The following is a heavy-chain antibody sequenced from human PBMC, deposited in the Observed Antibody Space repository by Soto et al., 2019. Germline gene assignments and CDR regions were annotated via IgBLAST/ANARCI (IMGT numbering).Heavy chain of an antibody. CDR2: INPNSGGT. CDR1: GYTFTGYY. J-gene: IGHJ5*02. CDR3: ARDLAAAGADNWFDP. D-gene: IGHD6-13*01. Sequence: GASVKVSCKASGYTFTGYYMHWVRQAPGQGLEWMGWINPNSGGTNYAQKFQGRVTMTRDTSISTAYMELSRLRSDDTAVYYCARDLAAAGADNWFDPWGQGTLVTVSS. V-gene: IGHV1-2*02.